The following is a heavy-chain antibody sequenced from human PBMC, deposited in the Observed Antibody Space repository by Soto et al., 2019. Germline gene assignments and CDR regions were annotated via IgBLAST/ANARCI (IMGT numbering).Heavy chain of an antibody. CDR1: GFTFSSYA. CDR2: ISGSGGST. D-gene: IGHD3-10*01. CDR3: AKSATDYYGSGSYFGGFDY. Sequence: EVQLLESGGGFVQPGGSLRLSCAASGFTFSSYAMSWVRQAPGKGLEWVSAISGSGGSTYYADSVKGRFTISRDNSKNTLYLQMNSLRAEDTAVYYCAKSATDYYGSGSYFGGFDYWGQGTLVTVSS. J-gene: IGHJ4*02. V-gene: IGHV3-23*01.